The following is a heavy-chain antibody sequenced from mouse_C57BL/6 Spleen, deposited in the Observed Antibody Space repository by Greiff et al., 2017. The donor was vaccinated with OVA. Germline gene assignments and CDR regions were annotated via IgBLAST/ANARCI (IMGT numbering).Heavy chain of an antibody. CDR1: GYTFTSYG. V-gene: IGHV1-61*01. CDR3: ARDGNFDY. CDR2: IYPSASDT. J-gene: IGHJ2*01. D-gene: IGHD2-1*01. Sequence: QVQLKQPGAELVRPGSSVTLSCKASGYTFTSYGMDWVKQRPGQGLEWIGNIYPSASDTPYNQKFKGKATLTVDKSSSTAYMQLSSLTSEDSAVYYCARDGNFDYWGQGTTLTVSS.